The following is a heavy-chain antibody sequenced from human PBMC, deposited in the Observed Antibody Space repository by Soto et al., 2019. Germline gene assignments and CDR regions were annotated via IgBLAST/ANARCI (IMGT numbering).Heavy chain of an antibody. V-gene: IGHV4-39*01. Sequence: PSETLSLTCTVSGGSISSTIYSWGWIRQAPGKGLEWIGSIHYSGSTYYNPSLKSRVTISVDTSRNQFSLKLSSVTAADTAVYYCSRRHCTRTSCKGNYGFYDYYGMDVWGQGTTVT. D-gene: IGHD2-2*01. J-gene: IGHJ6*02. CDR2: IHYSGST. CDR3: SRRHCTRTSCKGNYGFYDYYGMDV. CDR1: GGSISSTIYS.